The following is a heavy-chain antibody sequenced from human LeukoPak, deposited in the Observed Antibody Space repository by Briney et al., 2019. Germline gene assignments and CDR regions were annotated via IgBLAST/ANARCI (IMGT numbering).Heavy chain of an antibody. J-gene: IGHJ4*02. V-gene: IGHV3-15*01. D-gene: IGHD5-24*01. CDR3: VTARRNANGYFPFDY. Sequence: KSGGSLRLSCAASGFTFINAWMTWVRQVPGKGLEWVGRIKGKLDGETTEFAAPVSGRFSISRDDSKDMMFLQMDSLKTEDTAVYYCVTARRNANGYFPFDYWGQGALVAVS. CDR2: IKGKLDGETT. CDR1: GFTFINAW.